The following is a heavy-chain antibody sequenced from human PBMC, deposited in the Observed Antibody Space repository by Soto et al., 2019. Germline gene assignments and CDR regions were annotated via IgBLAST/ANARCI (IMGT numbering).Heavy chain of an antibody. CDR1: GYTFTSTG. Sequence: QVQLVQSGVEEKKPGASLKVSCKASGYTFTSTGINWLRQAPGQGLEWLGWINTNNGNTVYLEGLQDRVNLTTATSTTTVYMGLTSLRSDDTAVYYCARSHPITLVRGVPALFDYWGQGTLVTVSS. J-gene: IGHJ4*02. CDR2: INTNNGNT. D-gene: IGHD3-10*01. V-gene: IGHV1-18*04. CDR3: ARSHPITLVRGVPALFDY.